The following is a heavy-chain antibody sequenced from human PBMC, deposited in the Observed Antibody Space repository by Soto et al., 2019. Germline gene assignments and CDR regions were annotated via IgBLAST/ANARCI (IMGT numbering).Heavy chain of an antibody. CDR3: SRAGILTTPYYFDY. J-gene: IGHJ4*01. Sequence: PGGSMRLSCAALGFTFRDHYMDWVRQAPGKGLEWVGRIRNKANSYTTEYAASVKGRFTISRDDSKNLLFLQMFSLKTEDTAVYYCSRAGILTTPYYFDYWGQGTLVTGSS. CDR2: IRNKANSYTT. D-gene: IGHD2-21*01. V-gene: IGHV3-72*01. CDR1: GFTFRDHY.